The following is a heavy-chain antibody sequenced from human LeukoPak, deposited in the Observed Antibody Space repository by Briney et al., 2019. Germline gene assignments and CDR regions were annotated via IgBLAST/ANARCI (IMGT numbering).Heavy chain of an antibody. D-gene: IGHD3-3*01. Sequence: GGSLRLSCAASGFTFSDYWVYWVRQAPGKGLVWVSRIKSDGTGILYADFVEGRFTISRDNAKNALYMQMTSLRDEDTAVYYCVRGQTIYYWGQGILVTVSS. CDR3: VRGQTIYY. CDR1: GFTFSDYW. V-gene: IGHV3-74*01. J-gene: IGHJ4*02. CDR2: IKSDGTGI.